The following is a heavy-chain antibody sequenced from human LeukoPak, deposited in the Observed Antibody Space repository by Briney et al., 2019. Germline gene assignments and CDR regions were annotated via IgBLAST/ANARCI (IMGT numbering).Heavy chain of an antibody. CDR3: GALAGWDYYYYYMDV. V-gene: IGHV4-39*07. D-gene: IGHD6-19*01. CDR1: GGSISSSSYY. CDR2: IYYSGST. Sequence: KSSETLSLTCTVSGGSISSSSYYWGWIRQPPGKGLEWIGNIYYSGSTYYNPSLKSRVTISVDTSKNQFSLKLSSVTAADTAVYYCGALAGWDYYYYYMDVWGKGTTVTVSS. J-gene: IGHJ6*03.